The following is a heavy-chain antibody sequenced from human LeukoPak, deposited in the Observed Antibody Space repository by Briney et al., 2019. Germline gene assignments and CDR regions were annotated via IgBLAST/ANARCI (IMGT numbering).Heavy chain of an antibody. V-gene: IGHV3-30*18. D-gene: IGHD3-3*01. J-gene: IGHJ4*02. Sequence: PGRSLRLSCAASGFTFSSYGMPWVRQAPGKGLEWVAVISYDGSNKYYADSVKGRFTISRDNSKNTLYLQMNSLRAEDTAVYYCAKQFDFWSGYQPFDYWDQGTLVTVSS. CDR3: AKQFDFWSGYQPFDY. CDR2: ISYDGSNK. CDR1: GFTFSSYG.